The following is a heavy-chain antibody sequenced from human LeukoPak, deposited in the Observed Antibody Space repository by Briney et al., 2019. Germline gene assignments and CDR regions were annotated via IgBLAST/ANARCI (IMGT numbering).Heavy chain of an antibody. CDR1: ADSISSSSYY. CDR2: IYYSGST. CDR3: ARLASGSYGPLTLFDY. J-gene: IGHJ4*02. V-gene: IGHV4-39*01. D-gene: IGHD1-26*01. Sequence: SETLSLTCNVYADSISSSSYYWGWIRQPPGKGLEWLGSIYYSGSTSYNPSLKSRVTISVDTSKNQFSLKLSSVTAADTAVYYSARLASGSYGPLTLFDYGGEGTLVTVPS.